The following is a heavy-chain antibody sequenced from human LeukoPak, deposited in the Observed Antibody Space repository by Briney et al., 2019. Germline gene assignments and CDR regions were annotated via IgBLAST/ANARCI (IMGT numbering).Heavy chain of an antibody. CDR3: ARPTRPRAQNERRGDAFHV. V-gene: IGHV4-38-2*02. D-gene: IGHD1-1*01. Sequence: SETLSLTCIVSGDFVSADYYWGWIRQPPRKGLELIGSIYPSGKTSYNPSLKSRVAISLDMSKNQFSLRLTSVTAADTALYFCARPTRPRAQNERRGDAFHVWGPGTMVTVSS. J-gene: IGHJ3*01. CDR1: GDFVSADYY. CDR2: IYPSGKT.